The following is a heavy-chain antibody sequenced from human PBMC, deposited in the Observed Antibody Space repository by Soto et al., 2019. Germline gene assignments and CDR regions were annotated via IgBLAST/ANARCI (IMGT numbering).Heavy chain of an antibody. CDR1: GFTFTGYW. Sequence: EVQLVESEGGLISPGGSLRLSCAASGFTFTGYWMHWVRQAPGKGLVWVSSIKSDGSSTNYADSVKGRFTISRDNAKNTVYLQMNSLRADDTAVYHCARGGRGGFDYWGQGALVTVSS. CDR3: ARGGRGGFDY. V-gene: IGHV3-74*01. D-gene: IGHD3-16*01. J-gene: IGHJ4*02. CDR2: IKSDGSST.